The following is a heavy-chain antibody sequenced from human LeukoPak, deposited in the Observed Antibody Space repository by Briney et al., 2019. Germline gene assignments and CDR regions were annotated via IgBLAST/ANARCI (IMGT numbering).Heavy chain of an antibody. CDR3: ATLGDSSSNAFDI. CDR2: ISWNSGSI. J-gene: IGHJ3*02. D-gene: IGHD6-19*01. CDR1: GFTFDDYA. Sequence: SLRLSCAASGFTFDDYAMHWVRQAPGKGLEWVSGISWNSGSIGYADSVKGRFTISRDNAKNSLYLQMNSLRAEDTALYYCATLGDSSSNAFDIWGQGTMVTVSS. V-gene: IGHV3-9*01.